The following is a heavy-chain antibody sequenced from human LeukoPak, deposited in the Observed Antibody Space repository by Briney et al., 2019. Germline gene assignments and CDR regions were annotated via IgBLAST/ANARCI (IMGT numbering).Heavy chain of an antibody. J-gene: IGHJ4*02. V-gene: IGHV3-30*03. D-gene: IGHD3-22*01. Sequence: GGSLRLSCAASGFTFSSYGMHWVRQAPGKGLEWVAVISYDGSNKYYADSVKGRFTISRDNSKNTLYLQMNSLRAEDTAAYYCAGDDSSIGALYFDYWGQGTLVTVSS. CDR3: AGDDSSIGALYFDY. CDR2: ISYDGSNK. CDR1: GFTFSSYG.